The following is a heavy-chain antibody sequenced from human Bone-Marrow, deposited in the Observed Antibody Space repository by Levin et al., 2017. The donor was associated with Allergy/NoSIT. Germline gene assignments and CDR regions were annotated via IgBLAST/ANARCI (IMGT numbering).Heavy chain of an antibody. CDR3: AKDLGTPKRSGIFYYYYGMDV. CDR1: GFTFSSYG. V-gene: IGHV3-30*18. CDR2: ISSDEINK. J-gene: IGHJ6*02. D-gene: IGHD3-16*01. Sequence: PGGSLRLSCAASGFTFSSYGMHWVRQAPGKGLEWMAVISSDEINKYYADSVKARFTISRDNSKNVLYLQMDSLRAEDSALYYCAKDLGTPKRSGIFYYYYGMDVWGQGTTVTVSS.